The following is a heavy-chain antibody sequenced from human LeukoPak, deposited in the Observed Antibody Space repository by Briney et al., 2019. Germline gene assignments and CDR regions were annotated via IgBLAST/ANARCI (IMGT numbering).Heavy chain of an antibody. Sequence: SVKVSCKASGGTFSSYAISWVRQAPGQGLEWMGGIIPIFGTANYAQKFQGRVTITTDESTSTAYMELSSLRSEDTAVYYCASSSPPPYCSGGSCYFNLDYWGQGTLVTVSS. V-gene: IGHV1-69*05. CDR3: ASSSPPPYCSGGSCYFNLDY. CDR1: GGTFSSYA. D-gene: IGHD2-15*01. J-gene: IGHJ4*02. CDR2: IIPIFGTA.